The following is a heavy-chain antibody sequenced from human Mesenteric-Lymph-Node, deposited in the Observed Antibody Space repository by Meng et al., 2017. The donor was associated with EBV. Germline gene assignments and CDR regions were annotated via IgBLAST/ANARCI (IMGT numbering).Heavy chain of an antibody. CDR1: GGYSRSCNW. V-gene: IGHV4-4*02. CDR2: IYHNGRT. D-gene: IGHD3-22*01. CDR3: ETVDYSDSSSLFDP. J-gene: IGHJ5*02. Sequence: QVALEQAGPGGVKPSGTLSFTGSVCGGYSRSCNWWSWVRQPPGNGLKWLGEIYHNGRTNNNPSIKSRVNITIDKSQNQFSLKLSYVTAADTAVYYRETVDYSDSSSLFDPWGQGTLVTVSS.